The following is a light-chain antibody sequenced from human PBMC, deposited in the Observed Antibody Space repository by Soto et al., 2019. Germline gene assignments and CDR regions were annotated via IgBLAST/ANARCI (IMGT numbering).Light chain of an antibody. Sequence: DIQMTQSPSTLSASVADRVTITCRANQSISSWLAWYQQKPGKAPRLLIYKASSLESGVPSRFSGSGSGTDFTLTISSLQPDDFATYYCQQYKDYAWTFGQGTKVEIK. V-gene: IGKV1-5*03. CDR1: QSISSW. CDR3: QQYKDYAWT. CDR2: KAS. J-gene: IGKJ1*01.